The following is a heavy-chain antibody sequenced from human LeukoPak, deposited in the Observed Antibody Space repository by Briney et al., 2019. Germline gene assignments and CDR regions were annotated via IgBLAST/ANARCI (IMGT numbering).Heavy chain of an antibody. Sequence: SVKVSCKASGGTFSSYAISWVRQAPGQGLEWMGGIIPIFGTANYAQKFQGRVTITTDESTSTAYMELSSLRSEDTAVYYCARAPVTCYDILTGYPFDYWGQGTLVTVS. CDR2: IIPIFGTA. D-gene: IGHD3-9*01. J-gene: IGHJ4*02. CDR1: GGTFSSYA. V-gene: IGHV1-69*05. CDR3: ARAPVTCYDILTGYPFDY.